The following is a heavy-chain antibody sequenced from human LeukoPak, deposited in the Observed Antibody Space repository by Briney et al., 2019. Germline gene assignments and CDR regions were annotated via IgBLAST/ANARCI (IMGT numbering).Heavy chain of an antibody. CDR1: GYTFTVSY. V-gene: IGHV1-2*02. CDR3: ARTSSFDY. Sequence: ASVRVSCKASGYTFTVSYIHWVRQAPGQGLEWMGCISPDSGGTIYAQKFRGRVTMTRDTSISTAYMELSRLRSDDTAVYYCARTSSFDYWGQGTPVTVSS. CDR2: ISPDSGGT. J-gene: IGHJ4*02.